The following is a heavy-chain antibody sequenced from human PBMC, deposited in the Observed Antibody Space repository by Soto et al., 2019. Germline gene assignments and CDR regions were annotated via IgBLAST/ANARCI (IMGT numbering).Heavy chain of an antibody. Sequence: LRLSCTASGFTFSNYDMHWVRQATGKGLEWVSTIGTADDTFYPDSVKGRFTISRENAKNSLYLQMNSLRAGDTAVYYCATSYYGSGTFDYWGQGTLVTVSS. CDR3: ATSYYGSGTFDY. CDR2: IGTADDT. V-gene: IGHV3-13*04. J-gene: IGHJ4*02. D-gene: IGHD3-10*01. CDR1: GFTFSNYD.